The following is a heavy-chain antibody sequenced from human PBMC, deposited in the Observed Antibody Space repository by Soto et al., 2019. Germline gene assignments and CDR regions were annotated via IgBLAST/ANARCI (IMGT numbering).Heavy chain of an antibody. V-gene: IGHV3-21*01. CDR3: ARDTLSSPSGKTSATEHTNYYYGIDV. D-gene: IGHD6-13*01. CDR1: GFTFSSYS. Sequence: GGSLRLFCAASGFTFSSYSMNWVRQAPGKGLEWVSSISSSSSYIYYADSVKGRFTISRDNAKNSLYLQMNSLRAEDTAVYYCARDTLSSPSGKTSATEHTNYYYGIDVWGQGTTLTVSS. J-gene: IGHJ6*02. CDR2: ISSSSSYI.